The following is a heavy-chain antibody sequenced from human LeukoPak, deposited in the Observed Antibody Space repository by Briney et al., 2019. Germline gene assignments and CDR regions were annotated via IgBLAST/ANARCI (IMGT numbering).Heavy chain of an antibody. V-gene: IGHV4-59*08. CDR2: ISYSGTT. CDR1: GGSIRDYY. Sequence: SETLSLTCTVSGGSIRDYYWSWMRQPPGKGLEWIGYISYSGTTNYNPPVQSRVTISVDTSTNQFSLKLSSVTAADTAVYYCGRSKPYGSTWHTDYWGQGTLVTVSS. J-gene: IGHJ4*02. D-gene: IGHD1-26*01. CDR3: GRSKPYGSTWHTDY.